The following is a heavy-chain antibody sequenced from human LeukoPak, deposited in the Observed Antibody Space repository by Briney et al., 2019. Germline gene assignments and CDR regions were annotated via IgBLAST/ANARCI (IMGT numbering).Heavy chain of an antibody. CDR1: GGTFSTYA. Sequence: ASVKVSCKASGGTFSTYATSWVRQAPGQGLEWMGRINPNSGGTNYAQKFQGRVTMTRDTSISTAYMELSRLRSDDTAVYYCARAIIAVAGTGDYWGQGTLVTVSS. CDR3: ARAIIAVAGTGDY. D-gene: IGHD6-19*01. CDR2: INPNSGGT. V-gene: IGHV1-2*06. J-gene: IGHJ4*02.